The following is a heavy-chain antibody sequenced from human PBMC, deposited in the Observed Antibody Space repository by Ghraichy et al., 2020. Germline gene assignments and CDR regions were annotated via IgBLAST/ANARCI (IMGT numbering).Heavy chain of an antibody. CDR2: INPNSGGT. D-gene: IGHD6-13*01. CDR1: GDTFTGYY. Sequence: ASVKVSCKASGDTFTGYYMHWVRQAPGQGLEWMGWINPNSGGTNYAQKFQGRVTMTRDTSISTAYMELSRLRSDDTAVYYCARAGGTSRIAAAGSYWGQGILVTVAS. J-gene: IGHJ4*02. V-gene: IGHV1-2*02. CDR3: ARAGGTSRIAAAGSY.